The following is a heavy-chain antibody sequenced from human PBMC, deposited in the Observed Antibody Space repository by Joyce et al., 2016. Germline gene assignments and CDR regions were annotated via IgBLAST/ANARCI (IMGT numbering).Heavy chain of an antibody. CDR3: ARAFVAANGSSNGFDP. CDR2: ILPIFGTT. J-gene: IGHJ5*02. D-gene: IGHD1-26*01. CDR1: GATFSSYF. V-gene: IGHV1-69*01. Sequence: AQLVQSGAEVTRPGSSVNVSCKASGATFSSYFINWVRQAPGQGLEWRGGILPIFGTTNDAKKLQERVTITADESTNTVYLDLGGLRSEDTAMYYCARAFVAANGSSNGFDPWGQGTLVTVSS.